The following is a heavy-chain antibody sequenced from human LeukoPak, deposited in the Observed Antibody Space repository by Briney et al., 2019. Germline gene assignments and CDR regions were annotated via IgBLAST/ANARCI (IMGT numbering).Heavy chain of an antibody. CDR2: IYYSGST. CDR1: GGSISSSNW. D-gene: IGHD3-10*01. CDR3: ARSKALLWFGELLYSGNWFDP. V-gene: IGHV4-4*02. Sequence: SGTLSLTCAVSGGSISSSNWWSWVRQPPGKGLEWIGSIYYSGSTYYNPSLKSRVTISVDTSKNQFSLKLSSVTAADTAVYYCARSKALLWFGELLYSGNWFDPWGQGTLVTVSS. J-gene: IGHJ5*02.